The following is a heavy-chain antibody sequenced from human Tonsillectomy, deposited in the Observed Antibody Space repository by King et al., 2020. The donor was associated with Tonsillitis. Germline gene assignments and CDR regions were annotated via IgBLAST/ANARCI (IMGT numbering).Heavy chain of an antibody. V-gene: IGHV3-7*01. Sequence: QLVQSGGGLVQPGGSLRLSCAASDLTFSTYWMSWIRQAPGKGLEWVANIKHDGSDTTYVDSVKGRFTVSRDNAKNSLYLEMKRLRAEDTALYYCARNPALGALDSWGQGALVTVSS. CDR2: IKHDGSDT. CDR1: DLTFSTYW. D-gene: IGHD1-26*01. CDR3: ARNPALGALDS. J-gene: IGHJ4*02.